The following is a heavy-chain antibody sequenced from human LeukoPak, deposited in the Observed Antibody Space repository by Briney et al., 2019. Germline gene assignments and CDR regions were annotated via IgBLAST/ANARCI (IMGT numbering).Heavy chain of an antibody. Sequence: SETLSLTCAVYGGSFSGYYWSWIRQPPGKGLEWIGEINHSGSTNYNPSLKSRVTISVDTSKNQFSLKLSSVTAADTAVYYCARGGLIWNYPNWFDPWGQGTLVTVFS. D-gene: IGHD1-7*01. CDR3: ARGGLIWNYPNWFDP. V-gene: IGHV4-34*01. J-gene: IGHJ5*02. CDR1: GGSFSGYY. CDR2: INHSGST.